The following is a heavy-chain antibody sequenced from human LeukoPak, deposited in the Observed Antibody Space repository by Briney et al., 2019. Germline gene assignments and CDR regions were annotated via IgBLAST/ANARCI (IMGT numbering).Heavy chain of an antibody. CDR2: ISSTGNTM. J-gene: IGHJ3*02. D-gene: IGHD2-15*01. V-gene: IGHV3-48*04. Sequence: GGSLRLSCAASGFTFSSYSMNWVRQAPGKGLEWVSYISSTGNTMYYADSVKGRFTISRDNAKNSLYLQMNSLRAEDTAIYYCASRLLTDAFDIWGQGTMVTVSS. CDR1: GFTFSSYS. CDR3: ASRLLTDAFDI.